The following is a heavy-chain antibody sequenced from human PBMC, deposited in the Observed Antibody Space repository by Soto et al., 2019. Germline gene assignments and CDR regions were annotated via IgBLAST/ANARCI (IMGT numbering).Heavy chain of an antibody. Sequence: PGASLRFSCPASAFTFSNYGMHWVRQATGTGLVWVSHINTDGSTATYADSVKRRFIISIDNEKNTLYLKRTRLRAEDTAVCYSVRGWRNSAFDLWSRVTVVTVS. J-gene: IGHJ2*01. V-gene: IGHV3-74*01. CDR1: AFTFSNYG. CDR2: INTDGSTA. CDR3: VRGWRNSAFDL. D-gene: IGHD3-3*01.